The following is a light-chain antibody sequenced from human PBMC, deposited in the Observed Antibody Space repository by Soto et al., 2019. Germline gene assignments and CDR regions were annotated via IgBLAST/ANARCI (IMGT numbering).Light chain of an antibody. Sequence: HFTLSQSSPSATVGARVTNPFRASQDISSYLAWYQQEPGKAPELLIYAASTLQSGVPSRFSGGGSGTDFTLTISSLQPEDFATYYCQQLNSYPLTFGGGTKVDIK. CDR2: AAS. CDR3: QQLNSYPLT. V-gene: IGKV1-9*01. CDR1: QDISSY. J-gene: IGKJ4*01.